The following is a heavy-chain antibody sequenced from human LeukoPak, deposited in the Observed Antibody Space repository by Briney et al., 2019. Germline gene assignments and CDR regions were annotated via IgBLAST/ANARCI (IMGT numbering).Heavy chain of an antibody. CDR3: ARDNSVRDEAWWFNP. J-gene: IGHJ5*02. D-gene: IGHD5-24*01. Sequence: ASVKVSCKAFGYTFTSNYMHWVRQAPGQGPEWMGVISPSGGSTTYAQKFQGRVTLTKDMSTSTDYLELSSLRSEDMAVYYCARDNSVRDEAWWFNPWGQGTLVTVSS. CDR2: ISPSGGST. CDR1: GYTFTSNY. V-gene: IGHV1-46*01.